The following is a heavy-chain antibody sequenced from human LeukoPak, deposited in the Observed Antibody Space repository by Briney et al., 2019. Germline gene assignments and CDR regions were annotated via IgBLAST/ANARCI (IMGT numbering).Heavy chain of an antibody. CDR2: IHYSGSA. CDR1: GGSVSSGSYY. D-gene: IGHD6-13*01. J-gene: IGHJ3*02. V-gene: IGHV4-61*01. Sequence: SETLSLTCTVSGGSVSSGSYYWSWIRQPPGRGLEWIAYIHYSGSAAYNPSLKSRVTISRDMSTNQFSLKMTSVTAADTAVYYCARDREGAAAYDAFDIWGQGTMVTVSS. CDR3: ARDREGAAAYDAFDI.